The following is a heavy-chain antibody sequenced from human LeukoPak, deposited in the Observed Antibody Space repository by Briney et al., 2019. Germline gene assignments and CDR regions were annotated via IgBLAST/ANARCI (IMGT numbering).Heavy chain of an antibody. CDR1: GFTFRDHY. V-gene: IGHV3-11*05. CDR3: VRETTEGAKDY. CDR2: ISSSSHYT. J-gene: IGHJ4*02. Sequence: GGSLRLSCAASGFTFRDHYMGWVRQAPGQGLAWVSYISSSSHYTNYVVSVRGRFIISRDNVKDSLYLQMNSLRVDDTAIYYCVRETTEGAKDYWGQGTQVTDSS. D-gene: IGHD1-14*01.